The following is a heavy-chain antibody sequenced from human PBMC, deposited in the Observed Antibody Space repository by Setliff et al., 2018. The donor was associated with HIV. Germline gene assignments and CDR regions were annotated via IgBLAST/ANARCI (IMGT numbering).Heavy chain of an antibody. J-gene: IGHJ6*02. CDR1: GFTFSSYS. CDR2: TSSSGATI. Sequence: GALRLSCAASGFTFSSYSMNWVRQAPGKGLDWVSYTSSSGATIYYADSVKGRFTIYRDNTKNSLYLQMNSLRAEDTAVYYCVGMDIVVVLPPDVWGQGTTVTVSS. CDR3: VGMDIVVVLPPDV. V-gene: IGHV3-48*04. D-gene: IGHD2-21*01.